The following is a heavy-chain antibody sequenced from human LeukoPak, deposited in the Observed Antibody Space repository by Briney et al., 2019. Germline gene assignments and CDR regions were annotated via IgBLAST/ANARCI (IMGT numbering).Heavy chain of an antibody. Sequence: ASVKVSCKASGYTFTGYYMHWVRQAPGRGLEWMGWINPNSGGTNYAQKFQGRVTMTRDTSISTAYMGLSRLRSDDTAVYYCARAPTVTTGDYWGQGTLVTVSS. D-gene: IGHD4-17*01. V-gene: IGHV1-2*02. CDR2: INPNSGGT. CDR1: GYTFTGYY. J-gene: IGHJ4*02. CDR3: ARAPTVTTGDY.